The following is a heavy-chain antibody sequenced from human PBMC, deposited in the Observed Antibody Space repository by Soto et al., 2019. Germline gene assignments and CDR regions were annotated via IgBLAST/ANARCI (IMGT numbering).Heavy chain of an antibody. J-gene: IGHJ4*02. V-gene: IGHV1-46*03. Sequence: ASVKVSWKASGYTFTSYYMHWVRQAPGQGLEWMGIINPSGGSTSYAQKFQGRVTMTRDTSTSTVYMELSSLRSEDTAVYYCAKISASNHFDYWGQGTLVTVSS. D-gene: IGHD4-4*01. CDR1: GYTFTSYY. CDR2: INPSGGST. CDR3: AKISASNHFDY.